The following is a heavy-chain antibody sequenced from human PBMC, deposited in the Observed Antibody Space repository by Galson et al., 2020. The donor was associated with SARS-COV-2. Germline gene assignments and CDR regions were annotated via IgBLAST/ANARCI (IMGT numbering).Heavy chain of an antibody. D-gene: IGHD6-13*01. CDR3: ARFMSSSQSGFDY. CDR1: GGSFSGYY. J-gene: IGHJ4*02. CDR2: INHSGST. V-gene: IGHV4-34*01. Sequence: SETLSLTCAVYGGSFSGYYWSWIRQPPGKGLEWIGEINHSGSTNYNPSLKSRVTISVDTSKNQFSLKLSSVTAADTAVYYCARFMSSSQSGFDYWGQGTLVTVSS.